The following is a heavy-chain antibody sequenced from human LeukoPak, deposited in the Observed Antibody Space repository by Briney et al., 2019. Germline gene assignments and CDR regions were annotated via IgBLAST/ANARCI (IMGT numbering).Heavy chain of an antibody. CDR1: GGSISSSSYY. V-gene: IGHV4-39*07. J-gene: IGHJ4*02. D-gene: IGHD5-12*01. CDR3: ARDRRGVATDY. Sequence: SETLSLTCTVSGGSISSSSYYWGWIRQPPGKGLEWIGSIYYSGSTYYNPSLKSRVTISVDTSKNQFSLKLSSVTAADTAVYYCARDRRGVATDYWGQGTLVTVSS. CDR2: IYYSGST.